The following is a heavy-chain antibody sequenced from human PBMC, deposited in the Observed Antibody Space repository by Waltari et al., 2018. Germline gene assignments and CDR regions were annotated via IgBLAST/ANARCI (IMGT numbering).Heavy chain of an antibody. CDR2: INTDNGNT. Sequence: QVQLEQSGAEVKKPGASVKVSCKASGYTFTSHTMHWGPPAPGQRLEWMGRINTDNGNTKYSQKFQGRVTITRDTSASTAYMELSGLRSEDSAVYYCARSVAYCAGDCKQDYWGLGTLVTVSS. J-gene: IGHJ4*02. CDR3: ARSVAYCAGDCKQDY. D-gene: IGHD2-21*02. V-gene: IGHV1-3*04. CDR1: GYTFTSHT.